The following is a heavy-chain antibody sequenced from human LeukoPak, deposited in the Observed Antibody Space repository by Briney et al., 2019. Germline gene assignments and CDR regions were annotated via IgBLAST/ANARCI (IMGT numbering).Heavy chain of an antibody. CDR2: ISGSGAST. J-gene: IGHJ4*02. CDR3: AKRWVCDY. Sequence: GGSLRLSCAASGFTFSSYAMSWVRQVPGKGLEWVSTISGSGASTYYSDSVNGRFTISRDNSKNTLYLQLNSLRADDTAVYYCAKRWVCDYWGQGTLVTVSS. CDR1: GFTFSSYA. D-gene: IGHD6-13*01. V-gene: IGHV3-23*01.